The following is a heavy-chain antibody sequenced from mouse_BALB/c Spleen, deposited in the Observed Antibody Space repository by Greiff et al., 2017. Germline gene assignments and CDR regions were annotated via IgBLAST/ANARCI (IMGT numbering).Heavy chain of an antibody. D-gene: IGHD2-14*01. CDR2: IRSRSNNDAT. J-gene: IGHJ4*01. Sequence: EVQLVESGAGLVEPKGSLKLSCAASGFTFTTYDMNWVRQAPGKGLEWVGRIRSRSNNDATYYAYSVKDRFTISRDDSQSMLYLQMNNLKTEDTAMYYCVRERGTTFYAMDYWGQGTSVTVSS. V-gene: IGHV10-1*02. CDR1: GFTFTTYD. CDR3: VRERGTTFYAMDY.